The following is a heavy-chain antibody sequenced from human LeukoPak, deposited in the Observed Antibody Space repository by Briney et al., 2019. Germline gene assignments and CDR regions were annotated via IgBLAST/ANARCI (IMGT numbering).Heavy chain of an antibody. D-gene: IGHD3-10*01. V-gene: IGHV4-38-2*02. CDR2: ISHSGST. CDR3: AGTMVRGVILFDY. Sequence: SETLSLTCTVSGYSISSGYYWGWIRQPPGKGLEWIGSISHSGSTYYNPSLKSRVTISVDTSKNQFSLKLSSVTAADTAVYYCAGTMVRGVILFDYWGQGTLVTVSS. J-gene: IGHJ4*02. CDR1: GYSISSGYY.